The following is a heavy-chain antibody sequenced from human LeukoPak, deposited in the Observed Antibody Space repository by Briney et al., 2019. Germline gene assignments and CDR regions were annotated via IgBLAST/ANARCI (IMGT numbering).Heavy chain of an antibody. J-gene: IGHJ6*02. CDR3: ARDKLPYNYYGMGV. Sequence: PGRSLRLSCAASGFTFSSYAMHWVRQAPGKGLEWVAVISYDGSNKYYADSVKGRFTISRDNSKNTLYLQMNSLRAEDTAVYYCARDKLPYNYYGMGVWGQGTTVTVSS. D-gene: IGHD2-15*01. V-gene: IGHV3-30-3*01. CDR2: ISYDGSNK. CDR1: GFTFSSYA.